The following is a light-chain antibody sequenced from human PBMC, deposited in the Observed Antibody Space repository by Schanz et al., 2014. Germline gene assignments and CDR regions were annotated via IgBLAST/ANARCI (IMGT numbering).Light chain of an antibody. CDR1: RSNIRGNT. J-gene: IGLJ2*01. V-gene: IGLV1-44*01. CDR3: EAWDDSLKGPV. Sequence: QSVLTQPPSASGAPGQRVTISCSGSRSNIRGNTVNWYQQLPGTAPKVVIYKNNQRPSGVPDRFSASKSGTSASLAITGLQSEDEADYYCEAWDDSLKGPVLGGGTKLTVL. CDR2: KNN.